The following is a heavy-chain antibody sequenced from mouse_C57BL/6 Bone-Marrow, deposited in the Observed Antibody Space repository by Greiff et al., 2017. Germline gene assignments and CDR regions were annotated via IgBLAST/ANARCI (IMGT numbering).Heavy chain of an antibody. CDR1: GYSFTGYY. CDR3: ARSVGYDGDAMDY. D-gene: IGHD2-2*01. V-gene: IGHV1-42*01. Sequence: VQLQQSGPELVKPGASVKISCKASGYSFTGYYMNWVKQSPEKSLEWIGEINPSTGGTTYNQKFKAKATLTVDKSSSTAYMQLKSLTSEDSAVXYCARSVGYDGDAMDYWGQGTSVTVSS. CDR2: INPSTGGT. J-gene: IGHJ4*01.